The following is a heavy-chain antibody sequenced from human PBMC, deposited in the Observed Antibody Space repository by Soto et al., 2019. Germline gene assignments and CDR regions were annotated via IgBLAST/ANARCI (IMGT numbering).Heavy chain of an antibody. D-gene: IGHD3-10*01. V-gene: IGHV2-5*02. Sequence: QITLKESGPTLVKPTQTLTLTCTFSGFSLSTSGVGVGWIRQPPGKALEWLALIYWDDDKRYSPSLKSRLTITKDTSKTQVVLTMTNMDPVDTATYYCAHMGDLITMVRGVDYFDSWGQGTLVTVSS. J-gene: IGHJ4*02. CDR1: GFSLSTSGVG. CDR3: AHMGDLITMVRGVDYFDS. CDR2: IYWDDDK.